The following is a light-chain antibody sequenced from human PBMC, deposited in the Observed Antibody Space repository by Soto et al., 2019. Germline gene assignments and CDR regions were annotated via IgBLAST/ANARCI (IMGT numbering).Light chain of an antibody. J-gene: IGLJ1*01. Sequence: QSVLTQPASVSGSPGQSITISCTGTSSDVGGYNYVSWYQHHPGKAPKLMIYDVSNRPSGVSNRFSGSKSGNTASLTISGLLAEDEAHYYCSSYTSSSTLYVFGTGTKLTVL. CDR3: SSYTSSSTLYV. CDR2: DVS. V-gene: IGLV2-14*03. CDR1: SSDVGGYNY.